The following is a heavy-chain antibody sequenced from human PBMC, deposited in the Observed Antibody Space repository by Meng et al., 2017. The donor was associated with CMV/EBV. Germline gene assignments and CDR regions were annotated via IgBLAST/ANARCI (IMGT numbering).Heavy chain of an antibody. CDR3: ARGTIFDP. V-gene: IGHV4-34*01. CDR1: GGSFSGYY. CDR2: INHSGST. Sequence: SETLSLTCAVYGGSFSGYYWSWIRQPPGKGLEWIGEINHSGSTNYNPSLKSRVTISVDTSKNQFSLKLSSVTAADTAVYYCARGTIFDPWDQGTLVTVSS. J-gene: IGHJ5*02. D-gene: IGHD3-3*01.